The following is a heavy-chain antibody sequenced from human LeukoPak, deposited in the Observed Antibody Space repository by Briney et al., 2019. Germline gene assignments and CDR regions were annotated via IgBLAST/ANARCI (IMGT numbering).Heavy chain of an antibody. D-gene: IGHD3-22*01. CDR3: ARGPPYYYDSSGYYPDY. V-gene: IGHV1-18*01. CDR2: ISAYNGNT. Sequence: ASVKVSCKASGYTFTSYGISWVRQAPGQGLEWMGWISAYNGNTNYAQKLQGRVTMTTDTSTSTAYMELRSLRSDDTAVYYCARGPPYYYDSSGYYPDYWGQGTLVTVSS. CDR1: GYTFTSYG. J-gene: IGHJ4*02.